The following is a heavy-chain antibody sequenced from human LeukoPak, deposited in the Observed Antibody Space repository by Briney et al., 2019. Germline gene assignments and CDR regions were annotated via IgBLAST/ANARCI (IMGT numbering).Heavy chain of an antibody. J-gene: IGHJ4*02. CDR1: GFTFRDYY. CDR2: ISSSGSTI. CDR3: ARSTVTTLVDY. Sequence: GGSLRLSRAASGFTFRDYYMSWIRQAPGTGLAWVSYISSSGSTIYYADSVKGRFTISRDNAKNSLYLQMNSLRAEDTAVYYCARSTVTTLVDYWGQGTLVTVSS. D-gene: IGHD4-17*01. V-gene: IGHV3-11*04.